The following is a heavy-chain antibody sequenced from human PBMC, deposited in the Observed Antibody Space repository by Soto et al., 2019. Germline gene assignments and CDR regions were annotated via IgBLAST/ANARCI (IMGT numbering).Heavy chain of an antibody. Sequence: SETLSLTCTVSGGSISSGGYYWSWIRQHPGRSLEWIGYIYYSGSTNYNPSLKSRVTISVDTSKNQFSLKLSSVTAADTAVYYCARNILTGYYYYYGMDVWGQGTTVTVSS. CDR3: ARNILTGYYYYYGMDV. D-gene: IGHD3-9*01. CDR2: IYYSGST. V-gene: IGHV4-61*08. CDR1: GGSISSGGYY. J-gene: IGHJ6*02.